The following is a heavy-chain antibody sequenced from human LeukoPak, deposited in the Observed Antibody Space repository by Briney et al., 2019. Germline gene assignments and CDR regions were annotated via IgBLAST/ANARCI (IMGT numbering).Heavy chain of an antibody. Sequence: PSETLSLTCAVYGGSFSGYYWSWIRQPPGKGLERIGEINHSGSTNYNPSLKSRVTISVDTSKNQFSLKLSSVTAADTAVYYCARGPYTSGWFSFDYWGQGTLVTVSS. CDR3: ARGPYTSGWFSFDY. D-gene: IGHD6-19*01. V-gene: IGHV4-34*01. CDR1: GGSFSGYY. CDR2: INHSGST. J-gene: IGHJ4*02.